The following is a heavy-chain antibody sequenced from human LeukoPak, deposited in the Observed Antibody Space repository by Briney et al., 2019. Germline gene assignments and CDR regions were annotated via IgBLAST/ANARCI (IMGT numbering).Heavy chain of an antibody. CDR1: GGTCSSYA. D-gene: IGHD3-22*01. Sequence: SVKLSCKSSGGTCSSYAICWVRKAPGPGHEWMGRIIPILGIANYAQKFQGRVTITADKSTSTAYMELSSLRSEDTAVYYCARDAADYYDSSGPGYWGQGTMVTVSS. CDR2: IIPILGIA. J-gene: IGHJ4*02. CDR3: ARDAADYYDSSGPGY. V-gene: IGHV1-69*04.